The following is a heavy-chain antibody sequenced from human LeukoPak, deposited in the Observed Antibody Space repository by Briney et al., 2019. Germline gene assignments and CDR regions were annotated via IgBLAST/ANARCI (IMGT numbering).Heavy chain of an antibody. Sequence: GGSLRLSCAASGFTFSSYAMSWVRQAPGKGLEWVSAISGSGGSTYYADSVKGRFTISRDNSKNTLYLQMNSLRAEDTAVYYCAKGGRITIFGVVITFFDYWGQGTLVTVSS. CDR2: ISGSGGST. J-gene: IGHJ4*02. V-gene: IGHV3-23*01. CDR3: AKGGRITIFGVVITFFDY. CDR1: GFTFSSYA. D-gene: IGHD3-3*01.